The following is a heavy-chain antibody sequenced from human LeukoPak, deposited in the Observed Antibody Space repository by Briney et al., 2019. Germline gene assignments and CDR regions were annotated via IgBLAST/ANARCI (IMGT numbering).Heavy chain of an antibody. D-gene: IGHD5-12*01. CDR1: GYTFTGYY. Sequence: ASVKVSCKASGYTFTGYYIHWVRQAPGQGLEWMGCINPNSGGTNYAKNFQDRVIMTMDTSVSTAYLGLSRLRSDDTAVYYCARDYGGILVAETFDYWGQGTLVTVSS. CDR2: INPNSGGT. J-gene: IGHJ4*02. CDR3: ARDYGGILVAETFDY. V-gene: IGHV1-2*02.